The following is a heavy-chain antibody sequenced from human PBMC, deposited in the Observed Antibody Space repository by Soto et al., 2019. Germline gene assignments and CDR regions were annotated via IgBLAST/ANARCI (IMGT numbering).Heavy chain of an antibody. D-gene: IGHD1-26*01. V-gene: IGHV3-74*01. CDR2: ISGDGSST. Sequence: PGGSLRLSCAASEFTFRSYWMHWVRQSPGKGLVWVSRISGDGSSTNYADSVKGRFTISRDNAKNTVYLQMDSLRAEDTAVYYCATTKGIVGPCGQGTLVTVSS. CDR3: ATTKGIVGP. J-gene: IGHJ5*02. CDR1: EFTFRSYW.